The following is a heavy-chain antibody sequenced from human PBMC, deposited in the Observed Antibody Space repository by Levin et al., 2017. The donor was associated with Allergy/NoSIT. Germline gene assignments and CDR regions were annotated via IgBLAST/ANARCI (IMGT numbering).Heavy chain of an antibody. CDR2: ISWNSGSI. D-gene: IGHD3-10*01. Sequence: QSGGSLRLSCAASGFTFDDYAMHWVRQAPGKGLEWVSGISWNSGSIGYADSVKGRFTISRDNAKNSLYLQMNSLRAEDTALYYCAKAISDGSIHDYYFEYWGQGTLVTVSS. CDR3: AKAISDGSIHDYYFEY. CDR1: GFTFDDYA. V-gene: IGHV3-9*01. J-gene: IGHJ4*02.